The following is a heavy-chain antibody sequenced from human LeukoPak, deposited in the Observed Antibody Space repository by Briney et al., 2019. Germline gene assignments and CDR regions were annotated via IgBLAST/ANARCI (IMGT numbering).Heavy chain of an antibody. V-gene: IGHV3-33*01. D-gene: IGHD3-22*01. Sequence: GGSLRLSCAASGFTFSSYGMHWVRQAPGKGLEWVAVIWYDGSNNYYADSVNGRFTISRDNSKNTLYLQMNSLRAEDTAVYYCARARYYDSSGYYLAHWGQGTLVTVSS. CDR1: GFTFSSYG. J-gene: IGHJ4*02. CDR2: IWYDGSNN. CDR3: ARARYYDSSGYYLAH.